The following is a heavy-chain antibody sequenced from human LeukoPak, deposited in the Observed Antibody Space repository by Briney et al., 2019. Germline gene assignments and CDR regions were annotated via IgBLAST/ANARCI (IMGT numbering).Heavy chain of an antibody. V-gene: IGHV3-7*01. CDR3: ARVYPGTRPFDS. CDR1: GPTFSSYW. CDR2: IKNDGSDK. J-gene: IGHJ4*02. Sequence: GGSLRLSCAASGPTFSSYWMSWVRQAPGKGLEWVASIKNDGSDKYYVDSVKGRFTISRDNAKNSLYLQMNSLRAEDTAVYYCARVYPGTRPFDSWGQGTLVTVSS. D-gene: IGHD2-2*01.